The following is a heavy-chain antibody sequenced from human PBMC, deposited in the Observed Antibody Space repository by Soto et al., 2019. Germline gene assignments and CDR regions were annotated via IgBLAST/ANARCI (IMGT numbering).Heavy chain of an antibody. CDR1: GGSFSGYY. J-gene: IGHJ4*02. Sequence: SETLSLTCAVYGGSFSGYYWSWIRQPPGKGLEWIGEINHSGSTNYNPSLKSRVTISVDTSKNQFSLKLSSVTAADTAVYYCARGLTRQNDYGDYFDYWGQGTLVTVSS. D-gene: IGHD4-17*01. CDR3: ARGLTRQNDYGDYFDY. V-gene: IGHV4-34*01. CDR2: INHSGST.